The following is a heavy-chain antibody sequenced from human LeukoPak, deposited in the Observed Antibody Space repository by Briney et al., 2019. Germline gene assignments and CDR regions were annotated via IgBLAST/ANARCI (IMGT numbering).Heavy chain of an antibody. D-gene: IGHD6-19*01. V-gene: IGHV7-4-1*02. J-gene: IGHJ4*02. CDR1: GYTFTSYA. CDR3: ARGLPIAVAGIFDY. Sequence: ASVKVSCKASGYTFTSYAMNWVRQAPGQGLEWMGWINTNTGSPTYAQGFTGRFVFSLDTSVSTAYLQISSLKAEDTAVYYCARGLPIAVAGIFDYWGQGTLVTVSS. CDR2: INTNTGSP.